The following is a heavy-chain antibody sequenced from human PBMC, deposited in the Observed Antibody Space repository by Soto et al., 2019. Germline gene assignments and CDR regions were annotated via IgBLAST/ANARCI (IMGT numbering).Heavy chain of an antibody. Sequence: SETLSLTCSVSGGSISSSGHYWGWIRQPPGKGLEWIGYIYYSGSTNYNPSLKSRVTISVDTSKNQFSLKLSSVTAADTAVYYCARVGITGTAENWFDPWGQGTLVTVSS. D-gene: IGHD1-20*01. CDR1: GGSISSSGHY. CDR2: IYYSGST. V-gene: IGHV4-61*08. CDR3: ARVGITGTAENWFDP. J-gene: IGHJ5*02.